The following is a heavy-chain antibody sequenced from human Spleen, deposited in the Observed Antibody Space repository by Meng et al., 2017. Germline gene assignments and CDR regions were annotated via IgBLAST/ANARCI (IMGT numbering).Heavy chain of an antibody. CDR3: VREAVRLKSFEY. CDR2: INPDGATT. V-gene: IGHV1-46*01. D-gene: IGHD6-19*01. J-gene: IGHJ4*02. Sequence: QVQLVQSGAEVKKPGASVKVSCKASGDSITNYFFPWVRQAPGQGLEWVAQINPDGATTRYVQRLQGRVTMTRDTSTSTVYMELSSLTSEDTAVYYCVREAVRLKSFEYWGQGTLVTVSS. CDR1: GDSITNYF.